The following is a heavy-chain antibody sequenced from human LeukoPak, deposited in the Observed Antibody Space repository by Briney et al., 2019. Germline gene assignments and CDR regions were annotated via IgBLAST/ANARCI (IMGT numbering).Heavy chain of an antibody. V-gene: IGHV3-30-3*01. Sequence: GGSLRLSCAASGFTFSSYAMHWVRQAPGKGLEWVAVISYDGSNKYYADSVKGRFTISRDNSKNTLYLQMNSLKAEDTAVYYCARGSERFLEWLTYCSGGSCQQFDYWGQGTLVTVSS. J-gene: IGHJ4*02. D-gene: IGHD2-15*01. CDR3: ARGSERFLEWLTYCSGGSCQQFDY. CDR2: ISYDGSNK. CDR1: GFTFSSYA.